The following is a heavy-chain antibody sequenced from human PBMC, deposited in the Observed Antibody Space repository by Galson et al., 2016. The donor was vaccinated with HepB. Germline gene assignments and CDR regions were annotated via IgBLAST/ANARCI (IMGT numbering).Heavy chain of an antibody. CDR1: EFSFSRHC. D-gene: IGHD3-16*02. V-gene: IGHV3-7*01. CDR3: ARSALGELSLPFYYYGLDV. Sequence: SLRLSCAASEFSFSRHCVSWVRQAPGKGLEWVAHIKEDGSETYYVDSVKGRFTITRDNAQKSVFLQMSNLRVEDTAVYYCARSALGELSLPFYYYGLDVWGLGTTVTVSS. J-gene: IGHJ6*02. CDR2: IKEDGSET.